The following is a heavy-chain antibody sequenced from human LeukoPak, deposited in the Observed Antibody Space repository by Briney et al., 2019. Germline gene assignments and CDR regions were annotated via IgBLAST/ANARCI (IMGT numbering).Heavy chain of an antibody. CDR2: INPSGGST. CDR1: GYTFTSYY. J-gene: IGHJ3*02. Sequence: ASVKVSCKASGYTFTSYYMHWVRQAPGQGLEWMGIINPSGGSTSYAQKFQGRVTMTRDTSTSTVYMELSSLRSEDTAVYYCARDLGAKSSSRGAFDIWGQGTMVTVPS. CDR3: ARDLGAKSSSRGAFDI. D-gene: IGHD6-6*01. V-gene: IGHV1-46*01.